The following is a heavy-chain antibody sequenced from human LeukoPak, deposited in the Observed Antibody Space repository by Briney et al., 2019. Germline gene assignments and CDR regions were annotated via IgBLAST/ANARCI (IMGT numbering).Heavy chain of an antibody. V-gene: IGHV5-51*01. J-gene: IGHJ3*01. CDR1: GYSFTSYC. Sequence: NTGESLKISCKVSGYSFTSYCIGWVRQMPGKGLEWMGIIYPGDSGPTYSPSFQGQVTISVDKSINTAYLQWSSLQASDTAMYYCGMSGDRVPLQDDVFDVWAKGQWSPSLQ. CDR3: GMSGDRVPLQDDVFDV. CDR2: IYPGDSGP. D-gene: IGHD1-26*01.